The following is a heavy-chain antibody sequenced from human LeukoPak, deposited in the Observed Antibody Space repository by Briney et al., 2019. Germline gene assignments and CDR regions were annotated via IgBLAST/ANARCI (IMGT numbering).Heavy chain of an antibody. Sequence: GGSLRLSCAASGFTLSTYAMHWVRQAPGKGLEWVTGIWYDGTKKYYADSVKGRFTISRDNSKNTLDLQMDSLRAEDTAVYYCARDRQYLALDYWGQGTLVTVSS. J-gene: IGHJ4*02. D-gene: IGHD2-2*01. CDR1: GFTLSTYA. CDR3: ARDRQYLALDY. CDR2: IWYDGTKK. V-gene: IGHV3-33*01.